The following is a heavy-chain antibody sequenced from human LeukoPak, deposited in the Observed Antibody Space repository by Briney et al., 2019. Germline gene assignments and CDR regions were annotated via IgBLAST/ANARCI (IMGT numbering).Heavy chain of an antibody. CDR3: AREHMGRWLAPPDY. CDR1: GFTFSSYS. D-gene: IGHD5-24*01. CDR2: ISSSSSYI. V-gene: IGHV3-21*01. Sequence: GGSLRLSCAASGFTFSSYSMNWVRQAPGKGLEWVSSISSSSSYIYYADSVKGRFTISRDNAKNSLYLQMNSLRAEDTAVYYCAREHMGRWLAPPDYWGQGTLVTVSS. J-gene: IGHJ4*02.